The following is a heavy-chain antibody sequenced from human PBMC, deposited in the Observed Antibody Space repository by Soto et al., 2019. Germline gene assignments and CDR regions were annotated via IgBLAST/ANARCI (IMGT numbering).Heavy chain of an antibody. Sequence: QLQLQESGPGLVKPSETLSLTCTVSGGSISSSSYYWGWIRQPPGKGLEWIGSIYYSGSTYYNPSLKSRVTISVDTSKNQFSLKLSSVTAADTAVYYCARRNAARRLYYYYYYGMDVWGQGTTVTVSS. V-gene: IGHV4-39*01. CDR1: GGSISSSSYY. CDR2: IYYSGST. J-gene: IGHJ6*02. CDR3: ARRNAARRLYYYYYYGMDV. D-gene: IGHD6-6*01.